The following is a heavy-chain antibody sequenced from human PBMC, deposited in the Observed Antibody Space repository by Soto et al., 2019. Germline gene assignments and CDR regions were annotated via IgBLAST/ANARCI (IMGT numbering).Heavy chain of an antibody. CDR3: AKGILSATIGPYAMDV. CDR2: ISYDGGNI. Sequence: GGSLRLSCEASGFAFRSYAMHWVRQAPGKGLEWVGVISYDGGNIYYADSVKGRFTISRDNSKNTLYVQVNSLRPEDTAVYYCAKGILSATIGPYAMDVWGQGTTVTVSS. J-gene: IGHJ6*02. CDR1: GFAFRSYA. D-gene: IGHD3-16*01. V-gene: IGHV3-30*18.